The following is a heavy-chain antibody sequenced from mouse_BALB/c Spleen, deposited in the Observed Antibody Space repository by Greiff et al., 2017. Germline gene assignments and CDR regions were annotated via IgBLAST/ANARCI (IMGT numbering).Heavy chain of an antibody. CDR3: ARYRGNPPYYAMDY. V-gene: IGHV3-8*02. Sequence: EVKLVESGPSLVKPSQTLSLTCSVTGDSITSGYWNWIRKFPGNKLEYMGYISYSGSTYYNPSLKSRISITRDTSKNQYYLQLNSVTTEDTATYYCARYRGNPPYYAMDYWGQGTSVTVSS. D-gene: IGHD2-1*01. J-gene: IGHJ4*01. CDR1: GDSITSGY. CDR2: ISYSGST.